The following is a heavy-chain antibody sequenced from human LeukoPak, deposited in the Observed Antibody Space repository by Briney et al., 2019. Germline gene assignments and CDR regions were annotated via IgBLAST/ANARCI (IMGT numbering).Heavy chain of an antibody. Sequence: SETLSLTCTVSGGSISSSNYYWGWIRQPPGKGLEWIGTIFYTGSTYYNPSLKSRVTISVDTSKNQFSLKLSSVTAADTAVYYCAREGSGSNSPAGGAFDIWGQGTMVTVSS. D-gene: IGHD1-26*01. CDR2: IFYTGST. CDR1: GGSISSSNYY. CDR3: AREGSGSNSPAGGAFDI. J-gene: IGHJ3*02. V-gene: IGHV4-39*07.